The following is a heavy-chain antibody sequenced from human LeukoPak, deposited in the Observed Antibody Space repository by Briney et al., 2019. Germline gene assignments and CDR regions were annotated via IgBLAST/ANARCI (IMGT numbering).Heavy chain of an antibody. CDR1: GFTFSRHG. V-gene: IGHV3-30*18. J-gene: IGHJ5*01. Sequence: GGSLRLSCAASGFTFSRHGMHWARHAPGKGLKWVAGMSKDGATIRYEGSVEGRFTISRDNSKNTVYLQMNSLRAEDTAVYYGAKVGLPDPLINWIDSWGQGPLATVSS. CDR3: AKVGLPDPLINWIDS. CDR2: MSKDGATI. D-gene: IGHD3-22*01.